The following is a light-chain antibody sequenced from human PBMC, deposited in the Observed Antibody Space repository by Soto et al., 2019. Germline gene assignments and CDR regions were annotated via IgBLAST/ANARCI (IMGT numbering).Light chain of an antibody. CDR2: DDS. J-gene: IGLJ3*02. Sequence: SYELTQPPSVSVAPGRTARITCGGSDIEDKSVHWYQQKPGQAPLLVVNDDSDRPSGIPERFSGSNSGTSASLAISGLRSEDEADYYCAAWDDSLSDQWVFGGGTKLTVL. V-gene: IGLV3-21*02. CDR3: AAWDDSLSDQWV. CDR1: DIEDKS.